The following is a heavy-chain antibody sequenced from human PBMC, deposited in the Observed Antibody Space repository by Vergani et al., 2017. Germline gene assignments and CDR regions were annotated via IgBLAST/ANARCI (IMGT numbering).Heavy chain of an antibody. CDR3: AGDSGGYVWGSYEAWFDP. J-gene: IGHJ5*02. D-gene: IGHD3-16*01. CDR2: IIPILGIA. Sequence: QVQLVQSGAEVKKPGSSVKVSCKASGGTFSSYTISWVRQAPGQGLEWMGRIIPILGIANYAQKFQGRVTITADKSTSTAYMELSSLRSEDTAVYYCAGDSGGYVWGSYEAWFDPWGQGTLVTVSS. V-gene: IGHV1-69*08. CDR1: GGTFSSYT.